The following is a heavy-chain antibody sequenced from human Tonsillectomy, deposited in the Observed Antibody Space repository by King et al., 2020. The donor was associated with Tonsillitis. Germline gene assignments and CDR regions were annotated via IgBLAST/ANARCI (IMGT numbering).Heavy chain of an antibody. Sequence: VQLVESGAEVKKPGSSVKVSCKASGGTFSSYAISWVRQAPGQGLEWMGGIIPIFGTENYAQKFQGRVTITADESTSTAYMELSSLRSEDTAVYYCARVRACSGGSCYLTLDYWGQGTLVTVSS. CDR1: GGTFSSYA. CDR3: ARVRACSGGSCYLTLDY. D-gene: IGHD2-15*01. CDR2: IIPIFGTE. V-gene: IGHV1-69*01. J-gene: IGHJ4*02.